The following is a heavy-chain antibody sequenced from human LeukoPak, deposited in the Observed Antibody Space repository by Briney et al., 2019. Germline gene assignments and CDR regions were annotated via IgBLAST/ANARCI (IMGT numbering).Heavy chain of an antibody. J-gene: IGHJ4*02. Sequence: GGSLRLSCAASGFTFSSYWMSWVRQAPGKGLEWVANIKRDGSEKYYVDSVKGRFTISRDNAKNSLYLQVNSLRAEDTAVYYCARETITDSSSWYYFDYWGQGTLVTVSS. CDR1: GFTFSSYW. V-gene: IGHV3-7*01. CDR3: ARETITDSSSWYYFDY. D-gene: IGHD6-13*01. CDR2: IKRDGSEK.